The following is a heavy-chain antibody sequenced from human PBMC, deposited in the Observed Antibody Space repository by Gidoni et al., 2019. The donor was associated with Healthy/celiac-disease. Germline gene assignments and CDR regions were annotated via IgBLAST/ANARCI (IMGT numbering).Heavy chain of an antibody. CDR1: GFTFSSYA. CDR2: IGAAGDT. D-gene: IGHD1-7*01. J-gene: IGHJ3*02. Sequence: EVQLVESGGGLVLPGGSLRLSCAAPGFTFSSYAMHWVRQATGKGLAWVSAIGAAGDTYYPGSVKGRFTISRENAKNSLYLQMNSLRAEDTAVYYCARGLGNWNYDAFDIWGQGTMVTVSS. CDR3: ARGLGNWNYDAFDI. V-gene: IGHV3-13*01.